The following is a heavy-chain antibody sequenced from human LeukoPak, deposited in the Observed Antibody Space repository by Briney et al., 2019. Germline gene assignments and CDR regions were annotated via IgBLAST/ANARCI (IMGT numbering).Heavy chain of an antibody. CDR3: ARLSHYYDSSGSVY. V-gene: IGHV4-39*01. CDR2: IYYSGST. CDR1: GGSISSSSYY. D-gene: IGHD3-22*01. Sequence: PSETLSLTCTVSGGSISSSSYYWGWIRQPPGKGLEWTGSIYYSGSTYYNPSLKSRVTISVDTSKNQFSLKLSSVTAADTAVYYCARLSHYYDSSGSVYWGQGTLVAVSS. J-gene: IGHJ4*02.